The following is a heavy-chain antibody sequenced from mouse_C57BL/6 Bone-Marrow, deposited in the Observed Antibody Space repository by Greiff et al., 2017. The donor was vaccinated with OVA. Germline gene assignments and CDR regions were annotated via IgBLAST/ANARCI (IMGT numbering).Heavy chain of an antibody. CDR2: ISYDGSN. CDR1: GYSITSGYY. D-gene: IGHD2-2*01. CDR3: ARVGLRRYFDY. Sequence: EVQLVESGPGLVKPSQSLSLTCSVTGYSITSGYYWNWIRQFPGNKLEWMGYISYDGSNNYNPSLKNRISITRDTSKNQFFLKLNSVTTEDTATYYCARVGLRRYFDYWGQGTTLTVSS. J-gene: IGHJ2*01. V-gene: IGHV3-6*01.